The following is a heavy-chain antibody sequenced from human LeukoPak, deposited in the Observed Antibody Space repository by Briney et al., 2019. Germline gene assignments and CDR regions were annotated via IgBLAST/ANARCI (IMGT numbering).Heavy chain of an antibody. CDR1: GYTFTDYA. V-gene: IGHV1-3*04. J-gene: IGHJ4*02. D-gene: IGHD3-22*01. CDR3: ATYYYDSSGYSPTPFDY. CDR2: INTGKGNT. Sequence: ASVKVSCKASGYTFTDYAMHWVRQAPGERLEWMGWINTGKGNTKYSQKFQGRVTITADESTSTAYMELSSLRSEDTAVYYCATYYYDSSGYSPTPFDYWGQGTLVTVSS.